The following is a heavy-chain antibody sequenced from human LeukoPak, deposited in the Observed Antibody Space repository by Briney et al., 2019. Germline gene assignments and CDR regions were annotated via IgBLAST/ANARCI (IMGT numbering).Heavy chain of an antibody. V-gene: IGHV1-69*01. CDR1: GGTFSSYA. J-gene: IGHJ6*03. D-gene: IGHD2-2*01. CDR3: ARITYCSSTSCHIGHYYYYMDV. CDR2: IIPIFGTA. Sequence: SVKVSCKASGGTFSSYAISWVRQAPGQGLEWMGGIIPIFGTANYAQKFQGRVTITADESASTAYMELSSLRSEDTAVYYCARITYCSSTSCHIGHYYYYMDVWGKGTTVTVSS.